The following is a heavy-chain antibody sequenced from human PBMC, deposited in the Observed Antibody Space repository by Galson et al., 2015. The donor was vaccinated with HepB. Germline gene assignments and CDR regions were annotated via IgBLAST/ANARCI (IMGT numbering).Heavy chain of an antibody. CDR2: ISGSGGRT. J-gene: IGHJ4*02. Sequence: SLRLSCAASGFTFSSYAINWVRQAPGKGLEWVSSISGSGGRTFYADSVKGRFTISRDSSTNTLYLEMTSLTVDDTAVYYCSKDRRITMPRAGDYWGQGTLVTVSS. V-gene: IGHV3-23*01. D-gene: IGHD3-10*01. CDR3: SKDRRITMPRAGDY. CDR1: GFTFSSYA.